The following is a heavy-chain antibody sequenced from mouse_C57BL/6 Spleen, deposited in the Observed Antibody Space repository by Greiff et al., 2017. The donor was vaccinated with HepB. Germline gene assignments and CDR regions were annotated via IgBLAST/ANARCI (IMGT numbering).Heavy chain of an antibody. CDR2: ISSGSSTI. Sequence: EVQLVESGGGLVKPGGSLKLSCAASGFTFSDYGMHWVRQAPEKGLEWVAYISSGSSTIYYADTVKGRFHISRDNAKNTLFLQMTSLRSEDTAMYYCARPGYYGSSSWFAYWGQGTLVTVSA. CDR1: GFTFSDYG. CDR3: ARPGYYGSSSWFAY. V-gene: IGHV5-17*01. J-gene: IGHJ3*01. D-gene: IGHD1-1*01.